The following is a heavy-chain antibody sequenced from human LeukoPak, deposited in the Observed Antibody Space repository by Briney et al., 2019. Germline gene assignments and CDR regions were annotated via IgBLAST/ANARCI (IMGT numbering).Heavy chain of an antibody. D-gene: IGHD3-22*01. Sequence: SETLSLTCTVSGGSISSYYWSWIRQPPGKGLEWIWYIYYSGSTNYNPSLKSRVTISVDTSKNQFSLKLSSVTAADTAVYYCASGYDSSGYYSFDYWGQGTLVTVSS. V-gene: IGHV4-59*08. CDR3: ASGYDSSGYYSFDY. CDR1: GGSISSYY. J-gene: IGHJ4*02. CDR2: IYYSGST.